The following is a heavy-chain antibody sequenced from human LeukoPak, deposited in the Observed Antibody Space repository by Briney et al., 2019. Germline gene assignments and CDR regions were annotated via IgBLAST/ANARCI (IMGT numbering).Heavy chain of an antibody. V-gene: IGHV3-23*01. D-gene: IGHD4-17*01. CDR3: AKPTTVTTVLDAFDI. CDR2: ISGSGGST. J-gene: IGHJ3*02. CDR1: GFTFSSYA. Sequence: GGSLRLSCAASGFTFSSYAMSWVRQAPGKGLEWVSAISGSGGSTYYADSVKGRFTISRDNSKNTLYPQMNSLRAEDTAVYYCAKPTTVTTVLDAFDIWGQGTMVTVSS.